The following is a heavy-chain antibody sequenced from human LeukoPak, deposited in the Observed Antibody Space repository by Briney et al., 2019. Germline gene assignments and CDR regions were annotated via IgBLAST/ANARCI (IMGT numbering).Heavy chain of an antibody. CDR1: GFTFNNYI. CDR3: ARAVLGYSWVYDY. D-gene: IGHD5-18*01. J-gene: IGHJ4*02. CDR2: ISSGSGTM. V-gene: IGHV3-48*02. Sequence: PGRSLRLSCAASGFTFNNYIVTWVRQAPGRGLEWVSYISSGSGTMYYADSVKGRFTISRDNAKKSLYLQMNSLRDEDTAVYYCARAVLGYSWVYDYWGQGTLVTVSS.